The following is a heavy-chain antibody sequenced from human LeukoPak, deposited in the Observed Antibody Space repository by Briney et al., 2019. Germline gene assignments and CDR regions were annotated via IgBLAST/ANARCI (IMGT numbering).Heavy chain of an antibody. CDR3: ARGGGWNYVGFDY. CDR1: GYTFTSYD. V-gene: IGHV1-8*02. Sequence: ASVKVSCKASGYTFTSYDINWVRQATGQGLEWMAWMNPNSGNTGYAQKFQGRVTTTRDTSINTAYMGVNSLSSEDTAVYYCARGGGWNYVGFDYWGQGALVTVSS. CDR2: MNPNSGNT. D-gene: IGHD1-7*01. J-gene: IGHJ4*02.